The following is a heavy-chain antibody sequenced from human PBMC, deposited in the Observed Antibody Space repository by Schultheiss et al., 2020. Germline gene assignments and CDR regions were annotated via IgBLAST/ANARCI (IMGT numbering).Heavy chain of an antibody. CDR2: IYTSGST. CDR1: GGSISSYY. D-gene: IGHD1-7*01. CDR3: ARGLELRSIYYYYYYMDV. J-gene: IGHJ6*03. Sequence: SETLSLTCTVSGGSISSYYWSWIRQPAGKGLEWIGRIYTSGSTNYNPSLKSRVTISVDTSKNQFSLKLSSVTAADTAVYYCARGLELRSIYYYYYYMDVWGKGTTVTVSS. V-gene: IGHV4-4*07.